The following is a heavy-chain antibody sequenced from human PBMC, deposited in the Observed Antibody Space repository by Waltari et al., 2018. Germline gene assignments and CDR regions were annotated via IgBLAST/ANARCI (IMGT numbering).Heavy chain of an antibody. D-gene: IGHD1-26*01. CDR2: MSGSGGST. CDR1: GFTFSSYA. Sequence: EVQLLESGGGLVQPGGSLRLSCAASGFTFSSYAMSWVRQAPGKGREWGSAMSGSGGSTYYADSVKGRFTISRDNSKNTLYLQMNSLRAEDTAVYYCAKEPSGSYLVYYFDYWGQGTLVTVSS. CDR3: AKEPSGSYLVYYFDY. J-gene: IGHJ4*02. V-gene: IGHV3-23*01.